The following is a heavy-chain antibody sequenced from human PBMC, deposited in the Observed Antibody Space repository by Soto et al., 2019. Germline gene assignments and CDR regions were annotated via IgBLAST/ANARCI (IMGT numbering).Heavy chain of an antibody. J-gene: IGHJ4*02. CDR3: AKKLGELSQPAPFDY. D-gene: IGHD3-16*02. V-gene: IGHV3-30*18. Sequence: QAQLVESGGGVVQPGRSLRLSCAASGFSFSDYGMHWVRQAPGKGLEWVAVISYHANSKYYADSVKGRFTISRDNSKNTLYLQMNSLRVEDTAVYYCAKKLGELSQPAPFDYWGQGTLVTVSS. CDR2: ISYHANSK. CDR1: GFSFSDYG.